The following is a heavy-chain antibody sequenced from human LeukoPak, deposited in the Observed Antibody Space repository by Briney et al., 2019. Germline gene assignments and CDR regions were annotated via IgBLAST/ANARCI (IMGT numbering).Heavy chain of an antibody. D-gene: IGHD3-3*01. CDR1: GYSFNYYW. CDR2: IYPGDSDT. CDR3: ARQASPFGVVIR. J-gene: IGHJ4*02. V-gene: IGHV5-51*01. Sequence: GESLKISCKGSGYSFNYYWIAWVRQMPGKGLEWMGIIYPGDSDTRYSPSFQGQVTISADKSISSAYLQWSSLKASDTAMYYCARQASPFGVVIRWGQGTLVTVSS.